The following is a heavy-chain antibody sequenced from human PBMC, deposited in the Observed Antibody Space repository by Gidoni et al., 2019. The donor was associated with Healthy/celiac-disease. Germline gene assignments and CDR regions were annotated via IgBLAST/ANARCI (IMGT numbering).Heavy chain of an antibody. Sequence: EVQLVESGGGLVQPGRSLRLSCAASGFTLDDYAMHWVRQAPGKGLEWVSGSSWNSGSIGYADSVKGRFTISRDNAKNSLYLQMNSLRAEDTALYYCAKDGGGGMDVWGQGTTVTVSS. CDR3: AKDGGGGMDV. D-gene: IGHD3-16*01. CDR1: GFTLDDYA. CDR2: SSWNSGSI. J-gene: IGHJ6*02. V-gene: IGHV3-9*01.